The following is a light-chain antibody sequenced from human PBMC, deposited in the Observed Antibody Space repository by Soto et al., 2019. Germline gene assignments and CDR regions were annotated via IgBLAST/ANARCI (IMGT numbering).Light chain of an antibody. V-gene: IGKV1-27*01. CDR1: QGISNY. CDR3: XKYNSAPRT. CDR2: AAS. J-gene: IGKJ1*01. Sequence: DIQMTQSPSSLSASVGDRVTITCRASQGISNYLAWYQQKPGKVPKLLIYAASTLQSGVPSRFSGSGSGTDFTLTISSLQPXDVATYXXXKYNSAPRTFGQGTKVEIK.